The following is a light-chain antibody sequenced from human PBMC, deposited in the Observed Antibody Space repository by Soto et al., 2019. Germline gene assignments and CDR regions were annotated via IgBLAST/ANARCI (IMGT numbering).Light chain of an antibody. V-gene: IGLV2-14*01. Sequence: QSALTQPASVSGSPGQSITISCTGTSSDVGGYNYVSWYQQHPGKAPKLMIYDVSNRPSGVSNRFSGSKSGNTASLTISGLHAEDEADYYCSSDTSSSTPWVFGGGTKVTVL. CDR1: SSDVGGYNY. CDR3: SSDTSSSTPWV. CDR2: DVS. J-gene: IGLJ3*02.